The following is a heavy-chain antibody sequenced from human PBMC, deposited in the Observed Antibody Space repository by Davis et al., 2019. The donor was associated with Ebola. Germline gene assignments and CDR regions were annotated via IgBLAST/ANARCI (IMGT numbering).Heavy chain of an antibody. V-gene: IGHV4-34*01. D-gene: IGHD5-18*01. CDR1: GGSFSGYY. Sequence: PSETLSLTCAVYGGSFSGYYWSWIRQPPGKGLEWIGEINHSGSTNYNPSLKSRVTISVDTSKNQFSLKLSSVTAADTAVYYCARGDTAMATGYFDYWGQGTLVTVSS. CDR3: ARGDTAMATGYFDY. CDR2: INHSGST. J-gene: IGHJ4*02.